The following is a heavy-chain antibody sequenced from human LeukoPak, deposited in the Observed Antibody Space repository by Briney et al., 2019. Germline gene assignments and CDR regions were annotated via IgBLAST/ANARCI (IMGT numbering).Heavy chain of an antibody. CDR2: IHISGNT. J-gene: IGHJ3*02. D-gene: IGHD3-22*01. CDR3: ARPRKFTYYHDSSGRGAFDI. V-gene: IGHV4-61*09. Sequence: SETLSLTCTVSGGSISSGSYCWSWIRQPAGKGLEWIGHIHISGNTNYNPSLKSRVTISVDTSKNQFSLKLNSVTAADTAVYYCARPRKFTYYHDSSGRGAFDIWGQGTLVTVSS. CDR1: GGSISSGSYC.